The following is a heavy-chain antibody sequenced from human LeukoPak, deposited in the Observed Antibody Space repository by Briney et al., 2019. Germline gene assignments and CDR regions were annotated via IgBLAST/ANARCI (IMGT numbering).Heavy chain of an antibody. CDR2: VNSDGSST. Sequence: GGSLRLSCAASGFTFSSYWMHWVRQAPGKGLVWVSRVNSDGSSTSYADSVKGRFTISRDNAKNTLYLQMNSLRAEDTAVYYCAKAKSFSPDDYYYYMDVWGKGTTVTVSS. CDR1: GFTFSSYW. CDR3: AKAKSFSPDDYYYYMDV. V-gene: IGHV3-74*01. J-gene: IGHJ6*03. D-gene: IGHD3-16*01.